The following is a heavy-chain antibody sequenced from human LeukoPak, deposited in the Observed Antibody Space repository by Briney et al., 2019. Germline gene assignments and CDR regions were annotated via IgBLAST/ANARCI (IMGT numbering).Heavy chain of an antibody. Sequence: GGSLRLSCAASGFTFSSYAMSWVRQAPGKGLEWVSTISGSGGSTYYADSVKGRFTISRDNSKNTLYLQMNSLRAEDTAVYYCAKDRYSGWYTPPFDYWGQGTLVTVSS. CDR2: ISGSGGST. CDR3: AKDRYSGWYTPPFDY. CDR1: GFTFSSYA. D-gene: IGHD6-19*01. V-gene: IGHV3-23*01. J-gene: IGHJ4*02.